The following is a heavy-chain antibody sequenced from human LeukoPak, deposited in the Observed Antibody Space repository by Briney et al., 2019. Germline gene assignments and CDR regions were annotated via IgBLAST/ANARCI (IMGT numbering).Heavy chain of an antibody. D-gene: IGHD5-18*01. CDR2: MNPNSGNT. Sequence: ASVKVSCKASGYTFTSYEINWVRQATGQGLEWMGWMNPNSGNTGYAQKFQGRVTMTRNTSISTAYMELSSLRSEDTAVYYRARGRPPWIQLGLGYWGQGTLVTVSS. V-gene: IGHV1-8*01. CDR1: GYTFTSYE. CDR3: ARGRPPWIQLGLGY. J-gene: IGHJ4*02.